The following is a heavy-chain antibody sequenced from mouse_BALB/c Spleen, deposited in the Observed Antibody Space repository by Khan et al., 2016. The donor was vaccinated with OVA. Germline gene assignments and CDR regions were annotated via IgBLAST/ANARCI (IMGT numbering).Heavy chain of an antibody. J-gene: IGHJ4*01. CDR1: GFSLSRYN. CDR3: ARANERYDGYYAMDY. V-gene: IGHV2-6-4*01. D-gene: IGHD2-14*01. Sequence: QVQLKESGPGLVAPSQSLSITCTVSGFSLSRYNIHWVRQPPGKGLEWLGMIWGGGGTDYNSTLKSRLSISQDNSKSQVFLKMNSLQTDDTAMYYCARANERYDGYYAMDYWGQGTSVTVSS. CDR2: IWGGGGT.